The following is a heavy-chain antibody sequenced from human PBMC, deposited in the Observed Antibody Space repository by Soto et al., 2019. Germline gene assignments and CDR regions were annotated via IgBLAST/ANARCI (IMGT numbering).Heavy chain of an antibody. Sequence: GGSLRLSCAASGFTFSSYAMSWVRQAPGKGLEWVSAISGSGGSTYYADSVKGRFTISRDNSKNTLYLQRNSLRAEDTAVYYCAKCGGLLWFGELSPDDAFDIWGQGTMVTVSS. J-gene: IGHJ3*02. CDR2: ISGSGGST. D-gene: IGHD3-10*01. CDR3: AKCGGLLWFGELSPDDAFDI. V-gene: IGHV3-23*01. CDR1: GFTFSSYA.